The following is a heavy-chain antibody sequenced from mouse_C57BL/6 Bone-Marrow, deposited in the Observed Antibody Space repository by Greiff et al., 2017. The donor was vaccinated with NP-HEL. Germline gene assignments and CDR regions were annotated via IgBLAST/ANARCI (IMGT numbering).Heavy chain of an antibody. CDR1: GFTFSDYG. CDR3: ARTIYYGSSYEYFDV. D-gene: IGHD1-1*01. CDR2: ISSGSSTI. J-gene: IGHJ1*03. V-gene: IGHV5-17*01. Sequence: EVKVVESGGGLVKPGGSLKLSCAASGFTFSDYGMHWVRQAPEKGLEWVAYISSGSSTIYYADTVKGRFTISRDNAKNTLFLQMTSLRSEDTAMYYCARTIYYGSSYEYFDVWGTGTTVTVSS.